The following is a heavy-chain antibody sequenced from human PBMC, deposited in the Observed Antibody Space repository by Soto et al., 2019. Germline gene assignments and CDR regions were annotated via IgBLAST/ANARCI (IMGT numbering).Heavy chain of an antibody. CDR1: GGSISSYY. D-gene: IGHD3-10*01. Sequence: QVQLQESGPGLVKPSETLSLTCTVSGGSISSYYWSWIRQPAGKGLEWIGRIYTSGSTDYNPSFKSRVTMSVDTSKNQFSLKLSSVTAADTAVYYCARYYYGSGSYEYYYYYGLDVWGQGTTVTVSS. CDR2: IYTSGST. J-gene: IGHJ6*02. CDR3: ARYYYGSGSYEYYYYYGLDV. V-gene: IGHV4-4*07.